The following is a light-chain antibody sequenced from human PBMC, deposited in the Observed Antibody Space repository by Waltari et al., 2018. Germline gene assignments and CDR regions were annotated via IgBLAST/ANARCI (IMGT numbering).Light chain of an antibody. Sequence: QAVLTQPASLSASPGASASLTCTLRSGINVGTYRIYWFQQKPGSPPQYLLRYRSASDNHQGSGVPSRFSGSKDASANAGILLISGLQSEDEADYYCMIWHSTAWVFGGGTKLTVL. CDR3: MIWHSTAWV. V-gene: IGLV5-45*01. CDR1: SGINVGTYR. J-gene: IGLJ3*02. CDR2: YRSASDN.